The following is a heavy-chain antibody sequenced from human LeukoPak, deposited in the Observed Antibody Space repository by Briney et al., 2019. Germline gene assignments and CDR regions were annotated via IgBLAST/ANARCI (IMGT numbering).Heavy chain of an antibody. J-gene: IGHJ4*02. CDR3: AKAIYVDYYEGYYFDY. Sequence: PGTSLRLSCAASGFTFSGYGMHWVRQAPGKGLEWVAVTSDDESMKYYADSVKGRFTISRDNAKNSLYLQMNSLRAEDTALYYCAKAIYVDYYEGYYFDYWGQGTLVTVSS. CDR2: TSDDESMK. CDR1: GFTFSGYG. D-gene: IGHD4-17*01. V-gene: IGHV3-30*18.